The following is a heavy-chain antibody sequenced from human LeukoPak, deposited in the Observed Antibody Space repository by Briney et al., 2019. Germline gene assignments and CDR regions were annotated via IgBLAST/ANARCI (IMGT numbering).Heavy chain of an antibody. CDR1: DGSISSYY. Sequence: NPSETLSLTCTVSDGSISSYYWSWIRQPPGKGLEWIGYIYYSGSTNYNPSLKSRVTISVDTSKSQFSLKLSSVTAADTAVYYCARTTVTVYYYYYYYMDVWGKGTTVTVSS. D-gene: IGHD4-17*01. CDR2: IYYSGST. CDR3: ARTTVTVYYYYYYYMDV. J-gene: IGHJ6*03. V-gene: IGHV4-59*01.